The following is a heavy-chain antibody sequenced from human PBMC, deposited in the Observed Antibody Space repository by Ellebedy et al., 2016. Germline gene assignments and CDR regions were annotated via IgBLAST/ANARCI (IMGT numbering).Heavy chain of an antibody. CDR2: ISYDGSNK. D-gene: IGHD6-19*01. CDR3: ARESEQWRTFDY. V-gene: IGHV3-30*03. J-gene: IGHJ4*02. Sequence: GESLKISCAASGFTFSSYGMHWVRQAPGKGLEWVAVISYDGSNKYYADSVKGRFTISRDNSKNTLYLQMNSLRAEDTAVYYCARESEQWRTFDYWGQGTLVTVSS. CDR1: GFTFSSYG.